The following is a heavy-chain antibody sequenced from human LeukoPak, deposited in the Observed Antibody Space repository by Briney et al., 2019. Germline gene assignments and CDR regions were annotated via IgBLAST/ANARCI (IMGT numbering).Heavy chain of an antibody. CDR1: GYTFTSYD. J-gene: IGHJ4*02. Sequence: ASVKVSCKASGYTFTSYDINWVRQATGQGLEWMGWINTHTGNPTYAQGFTGRFVFSLDTSVSTAYLQISSLKAEDTAVYYCARISGWYFHYWGQGTLVTVSS. D-gene: IGHD6-19*01. V-gene: IGHV7-4-1*02. CDR3: ARISGWYFHY. CDR2: INTHTGNP.